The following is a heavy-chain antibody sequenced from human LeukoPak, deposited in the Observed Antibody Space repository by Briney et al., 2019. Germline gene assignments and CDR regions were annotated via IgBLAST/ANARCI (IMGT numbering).Heavy chain of an antibody. Sequence: GGSLRHSCAASGFTFSSYGMHWVRQAPGKGLEWVAVISYDGSNKYYADPVKGRFTISRDNSKNTLYLQMNSLRVEDTAVYYCAKDVRALNNYGSGSSGFYWGQGTLVTVSS. CDR2: ISYDGSNK. D-gene: IGHD3-10*01. CDR3: AKDVRALNNYGSGSSGFY. J-gene: IGHJ4*02. CDR1: GFTFSSYG. V-gene: IGHV3-30*18.